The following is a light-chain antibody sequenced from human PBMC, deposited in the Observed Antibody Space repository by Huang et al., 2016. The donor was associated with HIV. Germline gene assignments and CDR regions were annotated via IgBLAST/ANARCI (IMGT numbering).Light chain of an antibody. Sequence: EVVLTQSPPTLSLSPGQRGTLSCRASQSVGSYLAWYQQRPGQGPRLLIDDTSNRAPGVPARFSGAGSGTDFTLSISSLEPEELAIYYCQQRSNWPLTFGGGTQVEI. J-gene: IGKJ4*01. CDR1: QSVGSY. CDR3: QQRSNWPLT. V-gene: IGKV3-11*01. CDR2: DTS.